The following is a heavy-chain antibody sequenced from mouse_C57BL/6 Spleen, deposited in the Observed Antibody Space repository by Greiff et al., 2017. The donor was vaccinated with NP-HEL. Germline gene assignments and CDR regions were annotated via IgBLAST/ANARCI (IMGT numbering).Heavy chain of an antibody. D-gene: IGHD4-1*01. V-gene: IGHV1-61*01. CDR3: ARYWDGYAMDY. CDR1: GYTFTSYW. Sequence: QVQLQQPGAELVRPGSSVKLSCKASGYTFTSYWMDWVKQRPGQGLEWIGNIYPSDSETHYNQKFKDKATLTVDKSSSTAYMQLSSLTSEDSAVYYCARYWDGYAMDYWGQGSSGTVTS. J-gene: IGHJ4*01. CDR2: IYPSDSET.